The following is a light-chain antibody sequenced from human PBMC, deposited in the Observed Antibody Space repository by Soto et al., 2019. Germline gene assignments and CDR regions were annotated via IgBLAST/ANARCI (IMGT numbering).Light chain of an antibody. J-gene: IGKJ1*01. CDR1: QSVSSSY. V-gene: IGKV3-20*01. CDR2: GSS. Sequence: VLTQSPGTLSLSPEERATLSCRASQSVSSSYSEWYQQIPGQAPRLLIYGSSSSGTGIQDRFSGSGSGTDFTLTISRLEPEDFAVYYCQQYGSSPRTFGQGTKVDIK. CDR3: QQYGSSPRT.